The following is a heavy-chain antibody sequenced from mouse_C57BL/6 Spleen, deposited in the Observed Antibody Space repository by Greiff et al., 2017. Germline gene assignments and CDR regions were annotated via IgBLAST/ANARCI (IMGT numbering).Heavy chain of an antibody. CDR1: GYTFTDYE. D-gene: IGHD1-1*01. CDR2: IDPETGGT. CDR3: TGAYYGGSDAMDY. V-gene: IGHV1-15*01. J-gene: IGHJ4*01. Sequence: VQLQQSGAELVRPGASVTMSCKASGYTFTDYEMHWVKQTPVHGLEWIGAIDPETGGTAYNQKFKGKAILTADNSSSTAYMELRSLTSEYSAVYYCTGAYYGGSDAMDYWGKGTSVTVSS.